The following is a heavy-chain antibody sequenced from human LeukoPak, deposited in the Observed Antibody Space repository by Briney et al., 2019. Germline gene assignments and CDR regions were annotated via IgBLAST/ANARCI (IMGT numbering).Heavy chain of an antibody. J-gene: IGHJ3*02. Sequence: ASVKVSCKASGYTFTGYYMHWVRQAPGQGLEWMGWINPNSGGANYAQKFQGRVTMTRDTSISTAYMELSRLRSDDTAVYYCASTQPLHDAFDIWGQGTMVTVSS. CDR2: INPNSGGA. V-gene: IGHV1-2*02. CDR1: GYTFTGYY. CDR3: ASTQPLHDAFDI.